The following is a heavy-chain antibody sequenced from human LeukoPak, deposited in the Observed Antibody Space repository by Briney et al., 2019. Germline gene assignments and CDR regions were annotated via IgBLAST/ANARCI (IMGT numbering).Heavy chain of an antibody. CDR1: GFSLSTNA. D-gene: IGHD3-10*01. CDR3: ARRGGRNGWGDFDY. Sequence: GGSLKLSCAASGFSLSTNAMTWVRQAPGKGLEWVSTISVSGDSTFYADSVQGRFTISRDTSKNSLSLHMNSLRAEDTAVYFCARRGGRNGWGDFDYWGQGTLVTVSS. CDR2: ISVSGDST. V-gene: IGHV3-23*01. J-gene: IGHJ4*02.